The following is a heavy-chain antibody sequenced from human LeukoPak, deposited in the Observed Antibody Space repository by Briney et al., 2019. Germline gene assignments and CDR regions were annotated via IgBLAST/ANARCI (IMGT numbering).Heavy chain of an antibody. CDR1: GFTFSGYA. J-gene: IGHJ3*02. Sequence: GGSLRLSCAASGFTFSGYAMSWVRQAPGKGPEWVANIKQDGSEKYYVDSVKGRFTISRDKARNSLYLQMNSLRGEDTAVYYCARDLDYGSGRSLGAFDIWGQGTMVTVSS. CDR3: ARDLDYGSGRSLGAFDI. D-gene: IGHD3-10*01. V-gene: IGHV3-7*03. CDR2: IKQDGSEK.